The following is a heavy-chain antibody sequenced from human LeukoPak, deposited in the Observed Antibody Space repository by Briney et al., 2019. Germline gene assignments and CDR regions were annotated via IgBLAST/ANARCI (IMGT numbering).Heavy chain of an antibody. CDR3: ARRAGAYSHPYDY. J-gene: IGHJ4*02. D-gene: IGHD4/OR15-4a*01. Sequence: GGSLRLSCAASGFTFSRYWMHWVRQAPGKGLVWVSRINSDGSSTTYADSVKGRFTISRDNSKNTLYLQMNSLRAEDTAVYYCARRAGAYSHPYDYWGQGTLVTVSS. CDR2: INSDGSST. CDR1: GFTFSRYW. V-gene: IGHV3-74*01.